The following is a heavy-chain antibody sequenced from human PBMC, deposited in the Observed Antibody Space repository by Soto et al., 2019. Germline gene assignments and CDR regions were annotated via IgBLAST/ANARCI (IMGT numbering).Heavy chain of an antibody. CDR3: ARQIRAPES. D-gene: IGHD3-10*01. CDR2: ISPYNGTT. CDR1: GYTFTTYG. V-gene: IGHV1-18*04. J-gene: IGHJ5*02. Sequence: ASVKVSCKASGYTFTTYGISWVRQAPGQGLEWMGWISPYNGTTKYAEKFQGEMTMTTDTATSTAYMDLRSLRSDDTAVYYCARQIRAPESWGQGTLVTVSS.